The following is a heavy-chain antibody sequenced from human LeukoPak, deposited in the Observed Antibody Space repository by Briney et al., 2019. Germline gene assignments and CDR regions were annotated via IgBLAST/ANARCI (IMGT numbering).Heavy chain of an antibody. J-gene: IGHJ4*02. V-gene: IGHV1-3*01. Sequence: ASVKVSCKASGYTFTTYAMHWVRQAPGQRLAWMGWINAGNGNTKYSQKFQARVTITRDTSASTAYMDLSSLRSEDTAVYYCARDPIGSRWPYYFDYWGQGTLVTVSS. D-gene: IGHD6-13*01. CDR2: INAGNGNT. CDR1: GYTFTTYA. CDR3: ARDPIGSRWPYYFDY.